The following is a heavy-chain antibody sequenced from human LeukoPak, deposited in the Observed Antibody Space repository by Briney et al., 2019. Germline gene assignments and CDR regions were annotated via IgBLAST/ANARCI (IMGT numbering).Heavy chain of an antibody. CDR3: AKDFDFGVVIYYMDV. Sequence: GGSLRLSCAASGFTFSSYGMHWVRQAPGQGLEWVAFIRYDGSNKYYAYSVKGRFTISRGNSKNTLYLQMNSLRAEDTAVYYCAKDFDFGVVIYYMDVWGKGTTVTVSS. J-gene: IGHJ6*03. CDR2: IRYDGSNK. V-gene: IGHV3-30*02. CDR1: GFTFSSYG. D-gene: IGHD3-3*01.